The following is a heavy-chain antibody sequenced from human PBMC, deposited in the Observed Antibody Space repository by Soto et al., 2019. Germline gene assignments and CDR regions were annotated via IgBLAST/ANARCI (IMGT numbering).Heavy chain of an antibody. V-gene: IGHV1-3*01. CDR1: GYTFSSYA. Sequence: QVHLVQSGAEVRKPGASVKVSCKASGYTFSSYAMHWVRQAPGQRLEWMGWINAGYGNTKSSQKFQDRVIVSRDTSASTAYMELTSLRSEDTAVHYCARDTGDGTFDFWGQGTLVTVSS. CDR3: ARDTGDGTFDF. J-gene: IGHJ4*02. CDR2: INAGYGNT. D-gene: IGHD7-27*01.